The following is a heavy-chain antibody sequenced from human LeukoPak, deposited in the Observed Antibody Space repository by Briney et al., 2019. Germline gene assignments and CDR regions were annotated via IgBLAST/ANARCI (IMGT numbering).Heavy chain of an antibody. J-gene: IGHJ4*02. D-gene: IGHD6-13*01. Sequence: GGSLRLSCAAPGFTFYSYAMHWVRQAPGKGLEWVANIKQDGSEKYYVDSVKGRFTISRDNAKNSLYLQMNSLRAEDTAVYYCARDMPYSSSSDYWGQGTLVTVSS. V-gene: IGHV3-7*01. CDR2: IKQDGSEK. CDR3: ARDMPYSSSSDY. CDR1: GFTFYSYA.